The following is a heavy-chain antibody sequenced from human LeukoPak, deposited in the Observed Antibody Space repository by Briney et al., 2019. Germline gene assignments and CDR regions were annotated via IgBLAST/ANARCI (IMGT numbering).Heavy chain of an antibody. J-gene: IGHJ5*02. CDR2: IYYSGST. Sequence: SETLSLTCTVSGGSISSYYWSWIRQPPGKGLEWIGYIYYSGSTNYNPSLTSRVTISVDTSKNQFSLKLSSVTAADTAVYYCARDLGTGGYNWFDPWGQGTLVTVSS. CDR1: GGSISSYY. D-gene: IGHD3-10*01. V-gene: IGHV4-59*01. CDR3: ARDLGTGGYNWFDP.